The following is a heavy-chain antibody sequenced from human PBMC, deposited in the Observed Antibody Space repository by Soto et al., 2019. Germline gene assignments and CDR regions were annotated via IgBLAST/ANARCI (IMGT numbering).Heavy chain of an antibody. J-gene: IGHJ4*02. CDR1: GFTFTNYA. CDR3: AKDGETKQWLRYFDY. CDR2: ISYDGSNT. D-gene: IGHD6-19*01. V-gene: IGHV3-30*18. Sequence: QVQLVESGGGVVQPGRSLRLSCAASGFTFTNYAMHWVRQAPGKGLEYVAIISYDGSNTYYADSVKGRFTISRDNSKNTLYLQINSLRGEDTAVYYGAKDGETKQWLRYFDYWGQGTLVTVSS.